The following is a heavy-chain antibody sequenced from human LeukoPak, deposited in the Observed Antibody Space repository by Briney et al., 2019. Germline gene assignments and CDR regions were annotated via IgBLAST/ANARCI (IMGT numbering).Heavy chain of an antibody. CDR1: GYSFINSG. CDR2: ISVNGGYT. Sequence: VASVKVSCKASGYSFINSGISWVRQAPGQGLEWMGWISVNGGYTNFAQSHRDRVTLTTDTSTSTAYLELTDLRSDDTAVYYCAREGGIAAGWETDWGQGTLVTVSS. D-gene: IGHD6-13*01. J-gene: IGHJ4*02. V-gene: IGHV1-18*01. CDR3: AREGGIAAGWETD.